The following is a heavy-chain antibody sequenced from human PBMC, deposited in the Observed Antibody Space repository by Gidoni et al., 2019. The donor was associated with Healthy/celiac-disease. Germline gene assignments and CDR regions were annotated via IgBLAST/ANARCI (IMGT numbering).Heavy chain of an antibody. D-gene: IGHD6-25*01. CDR1: GFTFDDYA. CDR3: AKDLRIAAPSGAFDI. J-gene: IGHJ3*02. Sequence: EVQLGESGGGLVGPGRSLRLACAASGFTFDDYAMHGVRQAQGKGLEWVSGISWNSGSIGYADSVKGRFTISRDNAKNSLYLQMNSLRAEDTALYYCAKDLRIAAPSGAFDIWGQGTMVTVSS. V-gene: IGHV3-9*01. CDR2: ISWNSGSI.